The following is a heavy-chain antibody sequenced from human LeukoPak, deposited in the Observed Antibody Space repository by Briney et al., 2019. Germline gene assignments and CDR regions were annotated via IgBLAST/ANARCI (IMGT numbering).Heavy chain of an antibody. D-gene: IGHD3-10*01. J-gene: IGHJ5*02. Sequence: SQTLSLTCTVSGDSISSGGYYWTWIRQPAGKGLEWIGRMYTTVNTDYNPSLKSRVTISVDTSKNQFSLKLSSVSAADTAVYYCARDRGISVARGVPSWFDPWGQGTLVTVSS. V-gene: IGHV4-61*02. CDR2: MYTTVNT. CDR1: GDSISSGGYY. CDR3: ARDRGISVARGVPSWFDP.